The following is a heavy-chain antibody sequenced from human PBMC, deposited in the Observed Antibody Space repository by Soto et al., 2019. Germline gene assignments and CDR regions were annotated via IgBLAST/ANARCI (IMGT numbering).Heavy chain of an antibody. CDR3: ARGGPASRRAGMDF. CDR2: IYYTGST. V-gene: IGHV4-59*01. D-gene: IGHD3-10*01. CDR1: GGSISTYD. J-gene: IGHJ4*02. Sequence: SETLSLTCPVSGGSISTYDWNWIRQPPGKGLEWIGYIYYTGSTNYNISLKSRVTISIDTSKNQFSLKLSSVTAADTAVYYCARGGPASRRAGMDFWGQGTLVTVSS.